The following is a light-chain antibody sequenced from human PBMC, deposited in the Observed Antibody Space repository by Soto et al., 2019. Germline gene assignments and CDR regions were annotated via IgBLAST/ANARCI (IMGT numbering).Light chain of an antibody. J-gene: IGLJ2*01. CDR2: DVS. Sequence: QSALTQPRSVSGSPGQSGTISCTGTSSDVGGYNYVSWYQQHPGKAPKLMIYDVSKRPSGVPDRFSGSKSGNTASLTISGLQAEDEADYYCCSYAGSYTPHVVFGGGTKLTVL. CDR3: CSYAGSYTPHVV. CDR1: SSDVGGYNY. V-gene: IGLV2-11*01.